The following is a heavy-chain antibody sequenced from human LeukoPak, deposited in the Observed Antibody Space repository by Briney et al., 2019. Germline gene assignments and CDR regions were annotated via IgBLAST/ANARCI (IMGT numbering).Heavy chain of an antibody. J-gene: IGHJ4*02. Sequence: SETLSLTCTVSGGSISSHYWRWTRQPPGKGLEWSGYIDYSGSTNYNPSLKSRVIISVDTSKNQFSLKLSSVTAADKAVYYCARTYYDFWSGYYPFDYWGQGTLVTVSS. D-gene: IGHD3-3*01. V-gene: IGHV4-59*11. CDR1: GGSISSHY. CDR2: IDYSGST. CDR3: ARTYYDFWSGYYPFDY.